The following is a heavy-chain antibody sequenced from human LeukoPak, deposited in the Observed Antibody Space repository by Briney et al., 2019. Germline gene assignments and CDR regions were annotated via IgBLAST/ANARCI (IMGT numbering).Heavy chain of an antibody. V-gene: IGHV4-61*02. D-gene: IGHD6-6*01. CDR3: AREGAARLIDY. CDR2: TYSSGST. CDR1: GGSISSSSYY. J-gene: IGHJ4*02. Sequence: KPSETLSLTCTVSGGSISSSSYYWSWIRQPAGKGLEWIGRTYSSGSTNYNPSLNSRVTMSVDTSNIQFSLKLTSVTAADTAVYYCAREGAARLIDYWGQGTLVTVSS.